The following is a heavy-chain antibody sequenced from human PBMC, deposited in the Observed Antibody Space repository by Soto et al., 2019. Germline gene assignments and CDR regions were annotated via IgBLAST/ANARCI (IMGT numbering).Heavy chain of an antibody. CDR3: ARKSYSRPVPEAYGV. CDR1: GFSVGSNY. D-gene: IGHD2-15*01. V-gene: IGHV3-53*02. J-gene: IGHJ3*01. CDR2: IYSNGDT. Sequence: EVQLVETGGGLIQPGGSLRLSCAASGFSVGSNYMTWVRQSPGKGLEWFSLIYSNGDTDYADSVKGRFASSRDNFKNTLYLQMNNLRGEDTAFDNCARKSYSRPVPEAYGVWGLGTMVTDSS.